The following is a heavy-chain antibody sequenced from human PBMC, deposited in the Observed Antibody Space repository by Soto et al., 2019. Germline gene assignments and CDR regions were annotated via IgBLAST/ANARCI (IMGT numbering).Heavy chain of an antibody. V-gene: IGHV4-31*03. D-gene: IGHD2-15*01. CDR3: AREVRLIVAAPYYDYGMDV. CDR2: IYYSGST. J-gene: IGHJ6*02. CDR1: GGSISSGGYY. Sequence: QVQLQESGPGLVKPSQTLSLTCTVSGGSISSGGYYWSWIRQHPGKGLEWIGYIYYSGSTYYNPSLKSRATISVDTSMNPFSLKLSSVTAADTAVYYCAREVRLIVAAPYYDYGMDVWGQGTTVTVSS.